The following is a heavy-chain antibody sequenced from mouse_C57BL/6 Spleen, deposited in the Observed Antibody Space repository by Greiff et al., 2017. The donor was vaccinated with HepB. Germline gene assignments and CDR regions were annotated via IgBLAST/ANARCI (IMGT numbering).Heavy chain of an antibody. D-gene: IGHD4-1*01. CDR3: TRGGELGRRDFDY. V-gene: IGHV1-15*01. CDR2: IDPETGGT. Sequence: VQLQQSGAELVRPGASVTLSCKASGYTFTDYEMHWVKQTPVHGLEWIGAIDPETGGTAYNQKFKGKAILTADKSSSTAYMELRSLTSEDSAVYYCTRGGELGRRDFDYWGQGTTLTVSS. CDR1: GYTFTDYE. J-gene: IGHJ2*01.